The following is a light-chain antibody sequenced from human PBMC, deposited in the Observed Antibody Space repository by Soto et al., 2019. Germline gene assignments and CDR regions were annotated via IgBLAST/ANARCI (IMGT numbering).Light chain of an antibody. CDR3: LQHNSYPPA. CDR2: AAS. V-gene: IGKV1-17*01. J-gene: IGKJ1*01. Sequence: DVQMTQSPSSLSASVGDRVTITCRASQGIRDALGWYQQKPGKAAKRLIYAASSLQSGDTSRFSGSGSGTEFTLTFSSLQPEDFATYYCLQHNSYPPALGQGTKVDIK. CDR1: QGIRDA.